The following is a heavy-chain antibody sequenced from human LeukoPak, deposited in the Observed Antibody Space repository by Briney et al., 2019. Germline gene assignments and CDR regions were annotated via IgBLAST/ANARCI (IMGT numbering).Heavy chain of an antibody. CDR3: ARGAEGDYVWGSYGH. CDR2: INWNGGST. J-gene: IGHJ4*02. V-gene: IGHV3-20*01. CDR1: GFTFSNAW. D-gene: IGHD3-16*01. Sequence: GGSLRLSCAASGFTFSNAWMNWVRQAPGKGLEWVSGINWNGGSTGYADSVKGRFTISRDNAKNSLYLQMNSLRAEDTALYHCARGAEGDYVWGSYGHWGQGTQVTVSS.